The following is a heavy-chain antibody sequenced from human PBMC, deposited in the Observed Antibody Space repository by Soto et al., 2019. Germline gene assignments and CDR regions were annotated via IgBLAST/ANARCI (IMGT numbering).Heavy chain of an antibody. CDR3: ARVPLYYDTSGYYRFPYYFDF. CDR2: ISYSGST. V-gene: IGHV4-31*03. J-gene: IGHJ4*02. Sequence: SETLSLTCTVSGDSISSGGYYWSWIRQHPGKGLEWIGYISYSGSTYYNPSLKSRVTISVDTSKNEFSLKLSSVTAADTAVYYCARVPLYYDTSGYYRFPYYFDFGGQGTQVTVSS. D-gene: IGHD3-22*01. CDR1: GDSISSGGYY.